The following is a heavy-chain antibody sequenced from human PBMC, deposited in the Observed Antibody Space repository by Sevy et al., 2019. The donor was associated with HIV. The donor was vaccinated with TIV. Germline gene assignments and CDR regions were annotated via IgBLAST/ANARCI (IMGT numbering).Heavy chain of an antibody. J-gene: IGHJ4*02. CDR3: AGEVVLKGYFDY. CDR2: VIPSGGT. CDR1: GGSIASGDHT. V-gene: IGHV4-30-2*01. D-gene: IGHD3-22*01. Sequence: SETLSLTCTVSGGSIASGDHTWTWIRQPPGQALEWIGYVIPSGGTFYNPSLRSRVTISVDTSKNQLSLILSSVTAADQAVYYCAGEVVLKGYFDYWGQGILVTVSS.